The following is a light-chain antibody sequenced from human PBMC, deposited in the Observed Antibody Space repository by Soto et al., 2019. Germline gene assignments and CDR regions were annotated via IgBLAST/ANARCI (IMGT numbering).Light chain of an antibody. CDR2: EVS. V-gene: IGLV2-8*01. Sequence: QSALTQPPSASGSPGQSVTISCTGTSSDFGGYNYVSWYQQHPGKAPKLMIYEVSKRPSGVPDRFSGSKSGNTASLTVSGLQAEDEADYYCSSYAGSPVVFGGGTKLTVL. CDR3: SSYAGSPVV. CDR1: SSDFGGYNY. J-gene: IGLJ2*01.